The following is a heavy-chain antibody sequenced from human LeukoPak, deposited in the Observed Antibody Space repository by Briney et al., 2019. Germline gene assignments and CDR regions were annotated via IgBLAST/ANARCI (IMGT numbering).Heavy chain of an antibody. J-gene: IGHJ4*02. Sequence: GGSLRLSCAASGFTFSSYAMSWVRQAPGRGLEWVSAISGSGGSAYYADSVKGRFTISRDNAKNSLYLQMNSLRAEDTAVYYCARDSSGYQWGQGTLVTVSS. V-gene: IGHV3-23*01. D-gene: IGHD3-22*01. CDR3: ARDSSGYQ. CDR1: GFTFSSYA. CDR2: ISGSGGSA.